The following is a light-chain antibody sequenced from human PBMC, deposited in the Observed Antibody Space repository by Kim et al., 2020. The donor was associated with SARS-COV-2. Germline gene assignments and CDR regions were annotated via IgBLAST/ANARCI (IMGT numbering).Light chain of an antibody. V-gene: IGLV3-19*01. CDR3: NSRDTSGNHLL. CDR2: GKN. J-gene: IGLJ2*01. CDR1: SLRSYY. Sequence: SSELTQDPAVCVALGQTVRITCQGDSLRSYYATWYQQKPGQAPVVVIYGKNNRPSGIPDRFSGSSSGNTASLTITGAQAEDEADYYCNSRDTSGNHLLFGGGTQLTVL.